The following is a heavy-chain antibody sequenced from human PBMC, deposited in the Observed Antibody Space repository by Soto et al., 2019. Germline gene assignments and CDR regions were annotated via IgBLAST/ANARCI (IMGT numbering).Heavy chain of an antibody. CDR1: GGSVSSGSYY. Sequence: PSETLSLTCTVSGGSVSSGSYYWSWIRQPPGKGLEWIGYIYYSGSTNYNPSLKSRVTISVDTSKNQFSLKLSSVTAADTAVYYCARARNCDWLLYENVVRWFDPWGQGTLVTVSS. CDR2: IYYSGST. D-gene: IGHD3-9*01. V-gene: IGHV4-61*01. CDR3: ARARNCDWLLYENVVRWFDP. J-gene: IGHJ5*02.